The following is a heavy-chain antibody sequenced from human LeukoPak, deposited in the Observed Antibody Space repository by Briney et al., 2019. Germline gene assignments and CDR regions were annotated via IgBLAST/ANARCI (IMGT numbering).Heavy chain of an antibody. CDR2: INSDGSTT. Sequence: GGSLRLSCAASGFTFSSYWMHWVRQAPGKGLVWVSRINSDGSTTAYADSVKGRFTISRDNAKNTLYLQMSSLRAEDTVVYYCARGDAYALNYWGQGTLVTVSS. CDR3: ARGDAYALNY. J-gene: IGHJ4*02. V-gene: IGHV3-74*01. CDR1: GFTFSSYW. D-gene: IGHD2-2*01.